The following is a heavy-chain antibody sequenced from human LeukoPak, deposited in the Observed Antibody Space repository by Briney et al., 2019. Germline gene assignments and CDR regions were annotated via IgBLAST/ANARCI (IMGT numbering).Heavy chain of an antibody. V-gene: IGHV4-30-2*01. Sequence: SETLSLTCAVSCGSISSGGYSWSWIRQPPGKGLEWIGYIYHSGSTYYNPSLKSRVTISVDRSKNQFSLKLSSVTAADTAVYYCARDAGLRLGELSPQGAFDIWGQGTMVTVSS. J-gene: IGHJ3*02. CDR2: IYHSGST. CDR1: CGSISSGGYS. CDR3: ARDAGLRLGELSPQGAFDI. D-gene: IGHD3-16*02.